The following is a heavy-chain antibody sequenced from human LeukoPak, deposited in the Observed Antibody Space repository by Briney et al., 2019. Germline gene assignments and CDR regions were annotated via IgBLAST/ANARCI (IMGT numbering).Heavy chain of an antibody. Sequence: GGSLRLSCAASSITFTKAWMNWVRQAPGKGLEWVARIVSETVGGRTDYAAPVKGRFTISRDDSKNTLYLQMNSLKTEDTAVYYCTTSRRITMIVVDDYWGQGTLVTVSS. CDR1: SITFTKAW. CDR3: TTSRRITMIVVDDY. J-gene: IGHJ4*02. CDR2: IVSETVGGRT. D-gene: IGHD3-22*01. V-gene: IGHV3-15*07.